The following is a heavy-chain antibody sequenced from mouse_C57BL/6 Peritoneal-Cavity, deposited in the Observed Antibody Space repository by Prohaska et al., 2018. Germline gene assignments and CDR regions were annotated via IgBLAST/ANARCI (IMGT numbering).Heavy chain of an antibody. CDR1: GFTFSGFW. CDR2: INSDGSAR. J-gene: IGHJ1*03. V-gene: IGHV11-2*01. CDR3: MRYGSYWYFDV. Sequence: EVQLLETGGGLVQPGGSRGLSCEGSGFTFSGFWMSWVRQTPGKTLAWIGDINSDGSARNYAPSIKDRFTIFRDNDKSTLYLQMSNVRSEDTATYFCMRYGSYWYFDVWGTGTTVTVSS. D-gene: IGHD1-1*01.